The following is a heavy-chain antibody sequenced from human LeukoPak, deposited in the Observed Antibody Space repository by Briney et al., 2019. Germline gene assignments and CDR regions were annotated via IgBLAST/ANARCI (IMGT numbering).Heavy chain of an antibody. D-gene: IGHD6-13*01. J-gene: IGHJ4*02. CDR3: ARRYSGSFYSYDY. Sequence: SETLSLTCTVSGGSISSTTNHWGWIRQPPGKGLEWIGSILHPGSTYYNPSLKSRVIISADTSKNQFSLRLSSVTAADTAVYYCARRYSGSFYSYDYWGQGTLVTVSS. CDR2: ILHPGST. V-gene: IGHV4-39*01. CDR1: GGSISSTTNH.